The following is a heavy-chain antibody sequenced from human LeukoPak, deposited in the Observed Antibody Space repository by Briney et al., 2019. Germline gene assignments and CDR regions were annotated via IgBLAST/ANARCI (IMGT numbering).Heavy chain of an antibody. Sequence: GGSLRLSCAASGFTFSSYAMHWVRQAPGKGLEWVAVISYDGSNKYYADSVKGRFTISRDNSKNTLYLQMNSLRAEDTAVYYCASHYGSGSYSIDYWGQGTLVTVSS. V-gene: IGHV3-30-3*01. CDR3: ASHYGSGSYSIDY. J-gene: IGHJ4*02. CDR1: GFTFSSYA. D-gene: IGHD3-10*01. CDR2: ISYDGSNK.